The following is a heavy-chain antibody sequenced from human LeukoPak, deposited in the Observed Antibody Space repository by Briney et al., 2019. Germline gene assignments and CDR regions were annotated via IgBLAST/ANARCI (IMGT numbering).Heavy chain of an antibody. CDR2: INPNSGGT. J-gene: IGHJ5*02. V-gene: IGHV1-2*02. CDR3: ATSTYYYDSNGYP. D-gene: IGHD3-22*01. Sequence: ASVKVSCKASGYTFTGYYMHWVRQAPGQGLEWMGWINPNSGGTNYAQKFQGRVTMTRDTSISTAYMELSRLRSDDTAVYYCATSTYYYDSNGYPWGQGTLVTVSS. CDR1: GYTFTGYY.